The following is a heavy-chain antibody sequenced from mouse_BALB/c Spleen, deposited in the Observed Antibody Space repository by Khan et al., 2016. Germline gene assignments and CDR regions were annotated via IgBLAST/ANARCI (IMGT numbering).Heavy chain of an antibody. CDR2: IHDSGST. J-gene: IGHJ2*01. CDR1: GYSIISGYS. D-gene: IGHD2-12*01. CDR3: AGVTTGDYFDY. V-gene: IGHV3-1*02. Sequence: EVQLQESGPDLVKPSQSLSLTCTVTGYSIISGYSWHWMRQFPGNKLEWMAYIHDSGSTNYNPSLKSRISLTRDTSKNSSILKLNSVTTEDTATYYCAGVTTGDYFDYWGQGTTLAVSS.